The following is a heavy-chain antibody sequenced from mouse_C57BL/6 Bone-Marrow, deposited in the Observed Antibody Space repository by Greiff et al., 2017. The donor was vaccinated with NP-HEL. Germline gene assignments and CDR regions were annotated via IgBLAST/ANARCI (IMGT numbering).Heavy chain of an antibody. D-gene: IGHD2-10*01. CDR2: INPNNGGT. CDR1: GYTFTDYY. J-gene: IGHJ4*01. V-gene: IGHV1-26*01. Sequence: EVQLQQSGPELVKPGASVKISCKASGYTFTDYYMNWVKQSHGKSLEWIGDINPNNGGTSYNQKFKGKATLTVDKSSSTAYMELRSLTSEDSAVYYCAREEGAYYGNSYAMDYWGQGTSVTVSS. CDR3: AREEGAYYGNSYAMDY.